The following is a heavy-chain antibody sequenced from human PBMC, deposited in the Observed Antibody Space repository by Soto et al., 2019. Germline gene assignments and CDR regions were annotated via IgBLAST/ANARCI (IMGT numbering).Heavy chain of an antibody. CDR1: GFTFSNAW. J-gene: IGHJ4*02. V-gene: IGHV3-15*01. Sequence: GGSLRLSCAASGFTFSNAWISWVRQAPGKGLEWVGRIKSKTDGGTTDYAAPVKGRFTISRDDSKNTLYLQMNSLKTEDTAVYYCTTYWEPRTYYYDSSGFDYWGQGTLVTVSS. CDR2: IKSKTDGGTT. D-gene: IGHD3-22*01. CDR3: TTYWEPRTYYYDSSGFDY.